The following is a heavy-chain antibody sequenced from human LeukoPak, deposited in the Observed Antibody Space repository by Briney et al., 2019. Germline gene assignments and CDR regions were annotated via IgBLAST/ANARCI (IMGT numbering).Heavy chain of an antibody. J-gene: IGHJ4*02. Sequence: ASVKVSCKASGYTFTSYDINWVRQATGQGLEWMGWMNPNSGNTGYAQKFQGRVTMTRNTSISTAYMELSSLRSEDTAVYYCARSAWNGLLWFGESFDYWGQGTLVTVSS. CDR3: ARSAWNGLLWFGESFDY. V-gene: IGHV1-8*01. D-gene: IGHD3-10*01. CDR1: GYTFTSYD. CDR2: MNPNSGNT.